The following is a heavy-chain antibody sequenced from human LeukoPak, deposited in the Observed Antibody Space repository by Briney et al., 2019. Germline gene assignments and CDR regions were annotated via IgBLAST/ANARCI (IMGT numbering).Heavy chain of an antibody. J-gene: IGHJ4*02. D-gene: IGHD6-19*01. V-gene: IGHV3-21*01. CDR1: GFTFSSYS. CDR2: ISSSSSYI. CDR3: ARESPSGTEGDY. Sequence: EPGGSLRLSCAASGFTFSSYSMNWVRQAPGKGLEWVSSISSSSSYIYYADSVKGRFTISRDNAKNSLYLQMNSLRAEDTAVYYCARESPSGTEGDYWGQGTLVTVSS.